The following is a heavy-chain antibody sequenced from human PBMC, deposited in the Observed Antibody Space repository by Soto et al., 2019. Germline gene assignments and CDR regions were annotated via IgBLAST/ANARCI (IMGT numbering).Heavy chain of an antibody. D-gene: IGHD3-9*01. CDR1: GGSFDYRS. J-gene: IGHJ4*02. Sequence: AVKVSCKACGGSFDYRSVTWVRDAAREVLGWMGHIFSDTADYAHNFQGRVTITADTSTAKAYMQLDSLTANDTAVYYCATASLYFPGHQGSFDTWGQGTLVTVSS. V-gene: IGHV1-69*06. CDR2: IFSDTA. CDR3: ATASLYFPGHQGSFDT.